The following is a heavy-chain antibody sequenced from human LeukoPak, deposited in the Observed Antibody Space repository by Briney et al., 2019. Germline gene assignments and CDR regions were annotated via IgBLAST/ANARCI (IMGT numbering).Heavy chain of an antibody. D-gene: IGHD6-13*01. CDR3: ARHIAAAGNYYFDY. CDR2: IYYSGST. V-gene: IGHV4-39*01. Sequence: SETLSLTCTVSGGSLSSSSYYWGWIRQPPGKGLEWIGSIYYSGSTYYNPSLKSRVTISVDTSKNQFSLKLSSVTAADTAVYYCARHIAAAGNYYFDYWGQGTLVSVSS. J-gene: IGHJ4*02. CDR1: GGSLSSSSYY.